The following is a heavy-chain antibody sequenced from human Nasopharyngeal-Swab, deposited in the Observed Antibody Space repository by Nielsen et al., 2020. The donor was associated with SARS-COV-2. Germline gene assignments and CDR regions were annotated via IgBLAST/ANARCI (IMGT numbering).Heavy chain of an antibody. J-gene: IGHJ3*02. CDR1: GFTFDDYA. D-gene: IGHD2-8*01. V-gene: IGHV3-9*01. CDR3: AKGDIVLMVYPASAFDI. CDR2: ISWNSGSI. Sequence: SLKISCAASGFTFDDYAMHWVRQAPGKGLEWVSGISWNSGSIGYADSVKGRFTISRDNAKNSLYLQMNSLRAEGTALYYCAKGDIVLMVYPASAFDIWGQGTMVTVSS.